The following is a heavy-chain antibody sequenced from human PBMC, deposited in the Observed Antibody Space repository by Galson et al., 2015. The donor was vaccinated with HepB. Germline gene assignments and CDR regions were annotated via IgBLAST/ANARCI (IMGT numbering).Heavy chain of an antibody. CDR2: IWYDGSNK. Sequence: SLRLSCAASGFTFSSYGMHWVRQAPGKGLEWVAVIWYDGSNKYYADSVKGRFTISRDNSKNTLYLQMNSLRAEDTAVYYCAKGAESYVWGRRTYYFDYWGQGTLVTVSS. V-gene: IGHV3-33*06. J-gene: IGHJ4*02. CDR1: GFTFSSYG. D-gene: IGHD3-16*01. CDR3: AKGAESYVWGRRTYYFDY.